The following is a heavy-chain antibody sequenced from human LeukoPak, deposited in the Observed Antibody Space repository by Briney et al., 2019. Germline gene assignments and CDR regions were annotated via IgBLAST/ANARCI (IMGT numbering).Heavy chain of an antibody. CDR2: ISRTSEYI. Sequence: GGSLRLSCAASGFSFSIYFMNWVRQAPGKGLEWVSSISRTSEYIHYADSVRGRFAISRDNAKNSVHLQMNSLGAEDTAVYFCAGGGDFDYWGQGILVTV. CDR3: AGGGDFDY. CDR1: GFSFSIYF. J-gene: IGHJ4*02. D-gene: IGHD3-16*01. V-gene: IGHV3-21*01.